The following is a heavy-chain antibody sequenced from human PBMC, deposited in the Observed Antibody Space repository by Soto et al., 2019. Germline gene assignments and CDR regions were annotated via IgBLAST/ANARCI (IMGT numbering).Heavy chain of an antibody. CDR2: IYSAGNT. D-gene: IGHD3-10*01. CDR3: ARGRGSGSYDY. CDR1: GFTVSSRY. Sequence: GGSLRLSCAASGFTVSSRYMSWVRQAPGKGLEWVSIIYSAGNTYYADSLKGRFTISRDNSKNTLYLQMNSLRDEDTAVYYCARGRGSGSYDYWGQGTLVTVSS. J-gene: IGHJ4*02. V-gene: IGHV3-53*01.